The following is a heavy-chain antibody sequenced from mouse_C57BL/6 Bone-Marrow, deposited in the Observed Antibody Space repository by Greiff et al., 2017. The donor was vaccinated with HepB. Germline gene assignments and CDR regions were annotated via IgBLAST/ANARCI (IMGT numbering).Heavy chain of an antibody. J-gene: IGHJ3*01. V-gene: IGHV1-69*01. D-gene: IGHD3-1*01. CDR3: AGRGFCY. Sequence: QVQLQQPGAELVMPGASVKLSCKASGYTFTSYWMHWVKQRPGQGLEWIGEIDPSVSYTNYNQKFKGKSTLTVDKSSSTAYMQLSSLTSEDSAVYYCAGRGFCYWGQGTLVSVSA. CDR1: GYTFTSYW. CDR2: IDPSVSYT.